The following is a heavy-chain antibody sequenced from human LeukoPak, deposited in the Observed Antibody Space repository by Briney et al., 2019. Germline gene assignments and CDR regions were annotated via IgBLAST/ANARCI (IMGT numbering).Heavy chain of an antibody. CDR2: IYTSGST. Sequence: PSETLSLTCTVSGGSISSYYWSWIRQPAGKGLEWIGRIYTSGSTNYNPSLKSRVTMSVDTSKNQFSLKLSSVTAADTAVYYCARGVSSSWYASNWFDPWGQGTLVTVSS. V-gene: IGHV4-4*07. CDR3: ARGVSSSWYASNWFDP. CDR1: GGSISSYY. J-gene: IGHJ5*02. D-gene: IGHD6-13*01.